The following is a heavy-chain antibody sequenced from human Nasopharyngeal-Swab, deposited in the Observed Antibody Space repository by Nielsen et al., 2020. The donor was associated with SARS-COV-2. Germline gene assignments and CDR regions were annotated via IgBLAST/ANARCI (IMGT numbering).Heavy chain of an antibody. CDR1: GFTFGTYW. D-gene: IGHD5-24*01. CDR2: ISSSGSIT. V-gene: IGHV3-48*04. Sequence: GESLKISCAASGFTFGTYWMTWVRQAPGKGLEWISDISSSGSITHYADSMKGRFTISRDNAKKSLYLQMNSLRAEDTAVYYCARGVETIHHWGQGSLVTVSS. J-gene: IGHJ1*01. CDR3: ARGVETIHH.